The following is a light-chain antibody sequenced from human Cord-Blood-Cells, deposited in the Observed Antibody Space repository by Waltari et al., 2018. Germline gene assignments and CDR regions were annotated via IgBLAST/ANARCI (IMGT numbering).Light chain of an antibody. CDR1: QILLHSNGYNY. Sequence: DIVMTQSPLSLPVTPGEPAAISCRSSQILLHSNGYNYLDWYLQKPGQSPQLLIYLGSNRASGVPDRFSGSGTGTDFTLKISRVEAEDVGVYYCMQSIQLPHTFGQGTKLEIK. V-gene: IGKV2-28*01. CDR2: LGS. J-gene: IGKJ2*01. CDR3: MQSIQLPHT.